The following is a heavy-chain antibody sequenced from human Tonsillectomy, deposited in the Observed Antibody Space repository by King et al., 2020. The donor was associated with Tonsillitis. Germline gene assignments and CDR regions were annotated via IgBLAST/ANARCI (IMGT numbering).Heavy chain of an antibody. D-gene: IGHD3-3*01. Sequence: VQLVESGGGVVQPGRSLRVSCAASGFTFSDYGMHWFRQAPGKGLEWVAVILYDGSNKYYADFVKGRFTISRDNSKNTLYLQMNSLRAEDTAMYHCVKDRFDFWSALGYWGRGTLVTVSS. CDR3: VKDRFDFWSALGY. CDR2: ILYDGSNK. J-gene: IGHJ4*02. V-gene: IGHV3-30*18. CDR1: GFTFSDYG.